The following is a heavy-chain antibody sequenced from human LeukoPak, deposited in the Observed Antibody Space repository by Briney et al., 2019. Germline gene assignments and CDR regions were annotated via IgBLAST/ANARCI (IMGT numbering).Heavy chain of an antibody. D-gene: IGHD6-19*01. Sequence: SKTLSLTCAVYGGSFSGYYWSWIRQPPGKGLEWIGEINHSGSTNYNPSLKSRVTISVDTSKNQFSLKLSSVTAADTAVYYCAEEVAGTGGFDYWGQGTLVTVSS. CDR1: GGSFSGYY. CDR2: INHSGST. V-gene: IGHV4-34*01. CDR3: AEEVAGTGGFDY. J-gene: IGHJ4*02.